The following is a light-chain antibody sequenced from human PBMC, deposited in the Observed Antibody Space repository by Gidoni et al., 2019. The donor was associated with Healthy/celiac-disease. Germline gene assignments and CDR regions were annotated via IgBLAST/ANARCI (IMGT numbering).Light chain of an antibody. V-gene: IGKV3-15*01. Sequence: EILMTQSPATLSVSPGERAILSCTASQSMSSNLAWYQQKPGQAPRLLIYGASTRATGIPARFSGSGSGTEFTLTISSLQSEDFVVYYCQQYNSWPPRYTFGQGTKLEIK. J-gene: IGKJ2*01. CDR1: QSMSSN. CDR2: GAS. CDR3: QQYNSWPPRYT.